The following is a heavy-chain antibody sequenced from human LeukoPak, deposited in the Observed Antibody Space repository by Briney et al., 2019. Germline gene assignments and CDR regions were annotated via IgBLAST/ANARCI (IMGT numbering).Heavy chain of an antibody. CDR2: IRYDGRNK. D-gene: IGHD3-3*01. J-gene: IGHJ4*02. CDR1: GFTFSSYE. CDR3: ARDYRDNNDFWSDSDD. V-gene: IGHV3-30*02. Sequence: PGGSLRLSCAASGFTFSSYEMNWVRQAPGKGLEWVAFIRYDGRNKYYEDSVKGRFTISRDNSKNTLYLQINSLRDEDTAVYYCARDYRDNNDFWSDSDDWGQGTLVTASS.